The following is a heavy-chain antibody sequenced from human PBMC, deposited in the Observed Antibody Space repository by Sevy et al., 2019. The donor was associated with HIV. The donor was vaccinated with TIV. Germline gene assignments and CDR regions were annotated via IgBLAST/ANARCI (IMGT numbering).Heavy chain of an antibody. CDR3: AKGDRTFYGMDV. J-gene: IGHJ6*02. CDR1: GFTFSTYT. Sequence: GGSLRLSCAASGFTFSTYTMNWVRQAPGKGLEWVSAISGSGGSTYYADSVKGRLTISRDKFKNTLYLQMNNLRAEDTAVYYCAKGDRTFYGMDVWGQGTTVTVSS. V-gene: IGHV3-23*01. D-gene: IGHD2-15*01. CDR2: ISGSGGST.